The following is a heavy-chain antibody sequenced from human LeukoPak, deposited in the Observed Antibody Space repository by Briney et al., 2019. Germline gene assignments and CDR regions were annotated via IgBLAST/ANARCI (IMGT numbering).Heavy chain of an antibody. V-gene: IGHV3-7*01. Sequence: PGGSLRLSCAASGFTFSGHWMSWVRQAPGKGLEWVANINQGGSDKYYVNSVKGRFTISRDNANNLLYLQKNSLRGEDTAVYYCTRDRSRAEDDWGQGTLVTVSS. CDR3: TRDRSRAEDD. CDR2: INQGGSDK. J-gene: IGHJ4*02. D-gene: IGHD1-14*01. CDR1: GFTFSGHW.